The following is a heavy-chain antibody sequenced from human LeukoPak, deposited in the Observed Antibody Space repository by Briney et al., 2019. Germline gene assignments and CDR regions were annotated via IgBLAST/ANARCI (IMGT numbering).Heavy chain of an antibody. D-gene: IGHD2-2*01. CDR1: GGSISSGSYY. Sequence: SQTLSLTCTVSGGSISSGSYYWSWIRQPAGRGLEWIGRIYTSGSTNYNPSLKSRVIISVDTSKNQFSLKLSSVTAADTAVYYCARASVVPAAIYYYYYYMDVWGKGTTVTVSS. J-gene: IGHJ6*03. V-gene: IGHV4-61*02. CDR3: ARASVVPAAIYYYYYYMDV. CDR2: IYTSGST.